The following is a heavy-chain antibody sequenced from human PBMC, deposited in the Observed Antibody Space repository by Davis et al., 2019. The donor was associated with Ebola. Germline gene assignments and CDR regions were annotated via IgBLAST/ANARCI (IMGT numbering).Heavy chain of an antibody. CDR2: IIPIFGTA. D-gene: IGHD3-22*01. CDR1: GGTFSSYA. V-gene: IGHV1-69*13. J-gene: IGHJ3*02. CDR3: AAWPMIVARDATFDI. Sequence: SVKVSCKASGGTFSSYAISWVRQAPGQGLEWMGGIIPIFGTANYAQKFQGRVTITADESTSTAYMELSSLRSEDTAVYYCAAWPMIVARDATFDIWGQGTMVTVSS.